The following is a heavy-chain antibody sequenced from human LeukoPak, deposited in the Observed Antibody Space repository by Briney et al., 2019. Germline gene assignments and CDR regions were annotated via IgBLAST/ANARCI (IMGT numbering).Heavy chain of an antibody. CDR1: GGSMSNYY. D-gene: IGHD7-27*01. Sequence: SETLSLTCTVSGGSMSNYYWNWIRQPPGKGLEWIGYIYYSGSTNYSPSLKSRVTISVDTSKNQFSLKLSSVTAADTAVYYCARVGTDYVDYWGQGTLVTVSS. J-gene: IGHJ4*02. V-gene: IGHV4-59*01. CDR3: ARVGTDYVDY. CDR2: IYYSGST.